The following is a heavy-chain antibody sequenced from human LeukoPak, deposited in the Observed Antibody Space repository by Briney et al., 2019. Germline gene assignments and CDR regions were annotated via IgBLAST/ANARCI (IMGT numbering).Heavy chain of an antibody. J-gene: IGHJ5*02. Sequence: GASVKVSCKASGGTFSSYAISWVRQAPGQGLEWMGGIIPIFGTANYAQKFQGRVTITADESTSTAYMELCSLRSEDTAVYYCARDLNGGHYDSSGYYYPGNWFDPWGQGTLVTVSS. V-gene: IGHV1-69*13. D-gene: IGHD3-22*01. CDR1: GGTFSSYA. CDR3: ARDLNGGHYDSSGYYYPGNWFDP. CDR2: IIPIFGTA.